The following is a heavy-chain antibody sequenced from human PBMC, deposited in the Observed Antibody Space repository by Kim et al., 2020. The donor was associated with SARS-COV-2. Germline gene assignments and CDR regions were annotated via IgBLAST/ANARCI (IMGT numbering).Heavy chain of an antibody. CDR1: VFTFSSFS. V-gene: IGHV3-21*01. J-gene: IGHJ6*02. CDR2: ISGGGSYA. CDR3: ARGLFDYYGMDV. Sequence: GGSLRLSCAASVFTFSSFSLNWVRQAPGKGLEWVASISGGGSYAFYSDSVRGRFTISRDNAKNSVSLEMNSLRGDDTAVYYCARGLFDYYGMDVWAQGTTVTVSS.